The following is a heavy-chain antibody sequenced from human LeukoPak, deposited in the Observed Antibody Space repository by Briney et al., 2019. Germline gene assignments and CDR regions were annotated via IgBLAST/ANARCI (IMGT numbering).Heavy chain of an antibody. V-gene: IGHV1-46*01. CDR3: ARGRAVPAAIPHFDY. D-gene: IGHD2-2*01. CDR2: INPSGGST. J-gene: IGHJ4*02. CDR1: GYTFTSYY. Sequence: ASVKVSCKASGYTFTSYYMHWVRQAPGQGLEWMGIINPSGGSTNYAQKFQGRVTMTRDMSTSTVYMELSSLRSEDTAVYYCARGRAVPAAIPHFDYWGQGTLVTVSS.